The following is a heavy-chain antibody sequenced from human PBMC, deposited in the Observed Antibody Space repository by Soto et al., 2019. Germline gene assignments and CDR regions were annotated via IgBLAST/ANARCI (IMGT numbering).Heavy chain of an antibody. CDR3: ASSRGGTVVVPAAHPGSN. V-gene: IGHV4-34*01. CDR1: GGSFSGYY. CDR2: INHSGST. Sequence: SETLSLTCAVYGGSFSGYYWSWIRQPPGKGLEWIGEINHSGSTNYNPSLKSRVTISVDTSKNQFSLKLSSVTAADTAVYYRASSRGGTVVVPAAHPGSNWGQGTLVTVSS. J-gene: IGHJ4*02. D-gene: IGHD2-2*01.